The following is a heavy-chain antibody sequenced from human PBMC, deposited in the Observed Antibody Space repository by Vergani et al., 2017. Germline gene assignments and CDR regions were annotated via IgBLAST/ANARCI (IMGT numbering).Heavy chain of an antibody. CDR3: ARDRRQLAPVGYWFDP. CDR1: GGSISSYY. D-gene: IGHD6-6*01. J-gene: IGHJ5*02. Sequence: QVQLQESGPGLVKSSETLSLTCTVSGGSISSYYWSWIRQPPGKGLEWIGYIYYSGSTNYNPSLKSRVTISVDTSKNQFSLKLSSVTAADTAVYYCARDRRQLAPVGYWFDPWGQGTLVTVSS. V-gene: IGHV4-59*01. CDR2: IYYSGST.